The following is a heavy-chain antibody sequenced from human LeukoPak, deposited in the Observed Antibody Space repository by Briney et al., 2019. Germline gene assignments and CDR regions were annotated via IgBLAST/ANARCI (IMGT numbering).Heavy chain of an antibody. CDR3: ARGRTKEQLAPDWDWFDP. V-gene: IGHV1-2*02. J-gene: IGHJ5*02. Sequence: ASVKVSCKASGYTFTGYYMYWVRQAPGQGLEWMGWINPNSGGTNYAQKFQGRVTMTRDTSISTAYMELSRLRSDDTAAYYCARGRTKEQLAPDWDWFDPWGQGTLVTVSS. D-gene: IGHD6-6*01. CDR2: INPNSGGT. CDR1: GYTFTGYY.